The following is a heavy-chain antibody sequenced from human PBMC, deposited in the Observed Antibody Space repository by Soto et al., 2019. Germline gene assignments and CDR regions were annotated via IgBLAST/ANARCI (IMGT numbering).Heavy chain of an antibody. V-gene: IGHV3-53*01. CDR3: ARLRLDGAVAGNHYFDF. J-gene: IGHJ4*02. CDR1: GFTVSSNY. CDR2: IYSAGST. D-gene: IGHD6-13*01. Sequence: GGSLRLSCEASGFTVSSNYMTWVRQAPGKGLEWVSVIYSAGSTYYADSVKGRFTISRDNSKNTLFLQMNSLRAEDTAVYYCARLRLDGAVAGNHYFDFWRLGTLVTVSS.